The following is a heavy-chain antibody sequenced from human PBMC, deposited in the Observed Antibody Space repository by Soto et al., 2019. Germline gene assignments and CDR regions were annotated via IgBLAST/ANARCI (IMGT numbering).Heavy chain of an antibody. D-gene: IGHD3-22*01. Sequence: PGGSLRLSCAASGFTFSSYGMHWVRQAPGKGLEWVAVISYDGSNKYYADSVKGRFTISRDNSKNTLYLQMNSLRAEDTAVYYCARGWRYYDSSGYFYGMDVWGQGTTVTVSS. CDR3: ARGWRYYDSSGYFYGMDV. V-gene: IGHV3-30*03. CDR2: ISYDGSNK. CDR1: GFTFSSYG. J-gene: IGHJ6*02.